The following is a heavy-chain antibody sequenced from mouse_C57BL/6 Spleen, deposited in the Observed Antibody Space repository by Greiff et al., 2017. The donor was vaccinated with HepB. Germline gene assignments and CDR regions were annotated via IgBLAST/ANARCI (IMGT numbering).Heavy chain of an antibody. Sequence: VQLQQSGPGLVKPSQSLSLTCSVTGYSITSGYYWNWIRQFPGNKLEWMGYISYDGSNNYNPSLKNRISITRDTSKNQFFLKLNSVTTEDTATYYCAIYYGYDVYYFDYWGQGTTLTVSS. CDR1: GYSITSGYY. V-gene: IGHV3-6*01. CDR2: ISYDGSN. J-gene: IGHJ2*01. D-gene: IGHD2-2*01. CDR3: AIYYGYDVYYFDY.